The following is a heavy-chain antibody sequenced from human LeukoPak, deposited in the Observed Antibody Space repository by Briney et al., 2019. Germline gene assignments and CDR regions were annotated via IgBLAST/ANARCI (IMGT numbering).Heavy chain of an antibody. J-gene: IGHJ4*02. D-gene: IGHD6-19*01. CDR3: ARGGTVAGYRSPLKSPFDS. CDR2: ISHCVSN. V-gene: IGHV4-34*01. CDR1: GGSLTAYY. Sequence: SEPLSLTCGVYGGSLTAYYWTWIRHSPGKGLEWIGEISHCVSNDYNPSLGSRVTISQDKSRNQSSLKVTSLTDADTAVYFCARGGTVAGYRSPLKSPFDSWGQGTLVTVSP.